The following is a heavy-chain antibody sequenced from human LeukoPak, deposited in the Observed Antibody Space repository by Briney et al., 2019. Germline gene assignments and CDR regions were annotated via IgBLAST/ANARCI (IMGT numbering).Heavy chain of an antibody. CDR1: RFTFNNYA. CDR3: ARERDGYNFYYFDY. J-gene: IGHJ4*02. V-gene: IGHV3-30*04. CDR2: ISYDGSNK. D-gene: IGHD5-24*01. Sequence: GGSLRLSCAASRFTFNNYAMSWVRQAPGKGLEWVAVISYDGSNKYYADSVKGRFTISRDNSKNTLYLQMNSLRAEDTAVYYCARERDGYNFYYFDYWGQGTLVTVSS.